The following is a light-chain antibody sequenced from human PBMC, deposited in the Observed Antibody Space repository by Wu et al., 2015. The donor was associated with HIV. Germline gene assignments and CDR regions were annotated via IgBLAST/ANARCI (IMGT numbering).Light chain of an antibody. CDR1: QSVSSD. V-gene: IGKV3-15*01. CDR3: QQYDNWPPFT. CDR2: GAS. J-gene: IGKJ5*01. Sequence: EIVMTQSPATLSVSPGERATLSCRASQSVSSDLAWYQQKTGQAPRLLIYGASNRASGIPARFSGSGSGTEFTLTISSVQSEDFGVHSCQQYDNWPPFTFGQGTRLEIK.